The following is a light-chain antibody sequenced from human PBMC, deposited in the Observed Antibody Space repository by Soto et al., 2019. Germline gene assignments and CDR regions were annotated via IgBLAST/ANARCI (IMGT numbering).Light chain of an antibody. CDR3: QQLNSYLLLT. J-gene: IGKJ4*01. Sequence: DIQLTQSPSFLSASVGDRVTITCRASQGISSYLAWYQQKPGKAPKLLIYAASTLQSGVPSRFSGSGSGTEFTLTISSLQPEDFATYYCQQLNSYLLLTFCGGTKVEIK. CDR1: QGISSY. V-gene: IGKV1-9*01. CDR2: AAS.